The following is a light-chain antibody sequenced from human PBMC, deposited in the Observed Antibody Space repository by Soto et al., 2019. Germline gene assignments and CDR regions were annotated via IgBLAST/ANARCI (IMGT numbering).Light chain of an antibody. Sequence: EIVLTQSPATLSFSPGERATLSCRASQSVSSYLAWYQQKPGQAPRLLIYDASNRATGIPARFSGSGSGTDFTLTISSLEPEDFAVYYGQQRSNWPITFGQGTRLEIK. CDR2: DAS. J-gene: IGKJ5*01. V-gene: IGKV3-11*01. CDR3: QQRSNWPIT. CDR1: QSVSSY.